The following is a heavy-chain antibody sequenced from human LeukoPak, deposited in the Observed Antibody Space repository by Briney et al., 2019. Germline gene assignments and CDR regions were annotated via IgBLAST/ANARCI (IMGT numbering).Heavy chain of an antibody. V-gene: IGHV3-23*01. CDR1: GFTFSTFA. CDR2: IFPSGGEI. D-gene: IGHD2-8*02. Sequence: GGSLRLSCAASGFTFSTFAMVWVRQPPGKGLEWASSIFPSGGEIHYADSVRGRFTISRDNSKSTLSLQMNSLRAEDTAIYYCATYRQVLLPFESWGQGTLVTVSS. CDR3: ATYRQVLLPFES. J-gene: IGHJ4*02.